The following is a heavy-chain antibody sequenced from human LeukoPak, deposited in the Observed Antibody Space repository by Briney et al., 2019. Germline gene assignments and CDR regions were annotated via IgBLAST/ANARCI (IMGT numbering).Heavy chain of an antibody. CDR3: AGSCSGGSCYFV. Sequence: SETLSLTCNVAGGSISSSSYYWGWIRQPPGKGLEWIGSIYYSGSAYYNPSLKSRVTISIDTSKSQFSLKLSSVTAADTAVYYCAGSCSGGSCYFVWGQGTLVTVSS. CDR1: GGSISSSSYY. J-gene: IGHJ4*02. V-gene: IGHV4-39*01. CDR2: IYYSGSA. D-gene: IGHD2-15*01.